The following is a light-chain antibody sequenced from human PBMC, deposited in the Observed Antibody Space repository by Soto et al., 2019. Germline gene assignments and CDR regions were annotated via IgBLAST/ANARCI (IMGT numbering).Light chain of an antibody. J-gene: IGKJ2*01. CDR3: QQYGSSPYT. CDR1: QSVTGTN. V-gene: IGKV3-20*01. Sequence: EIVLTQSPGTLSLSPGERATLSCRASQSVTGTNLAWYQQKPGQAPRLLIYSASSRPPGIPDSFSGSGSGTDFTLTINRLDPEDFAVYYCQQYGSSPYTFGQGTKLEIK. CDR2: SAS.